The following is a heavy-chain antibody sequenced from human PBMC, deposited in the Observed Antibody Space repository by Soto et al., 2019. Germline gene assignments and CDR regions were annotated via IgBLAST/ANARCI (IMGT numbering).Heavy chain of an antibody. V-gene: IGHV1-2*04. CDR3: ATALYCSSTSCPAKDGMDV. J-gene: IGHJ6*02. D-gene: IGHD2-2*01. CDR2: INPNSGGT. Sequence: ASVKVSCKASGYTFTGYYMHRVRQAPGQGLEWMGWINPNSGGTNYAQKFQGWVTMTRDTSISTAYMELSRLRSDDTAVYYCATALYCSSTSCPAKDGMDVWGQGTTVTVSS. CDR1: GYTFTGYY.